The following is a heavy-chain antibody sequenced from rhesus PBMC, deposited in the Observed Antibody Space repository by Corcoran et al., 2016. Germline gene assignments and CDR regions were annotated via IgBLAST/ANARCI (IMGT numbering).Heavy chain of an antibody. CDR2: ISGRGEST. J-gene: IGHJ4*01. CDR1: CCSISSNY. Sequence: QLQLQESGPGLVKPSETLSLTCAVSCCSISSNYWSWIRQSPGKGLEWIGRISGRGESTDYTPSLKSRVIISTDTSKNQFSLKLSSVTAADTAVYYCARGLGTRDYWGQGVLVTVSS. V-gene: IGHV4-173*01. CDR3: ARGLGTRDY.